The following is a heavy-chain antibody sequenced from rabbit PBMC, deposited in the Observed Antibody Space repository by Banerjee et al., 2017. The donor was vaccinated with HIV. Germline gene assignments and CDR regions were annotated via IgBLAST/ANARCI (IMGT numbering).Heavy chain of an antibody. CDR3: ARGGNL. J-gene: IGHJ4*01. CDR1: GFSFSSGYY. V-gene: IGHV1S40*01. Sequence: QSLEESGGDLVKPGASLTLTCTASGFSFSSGYYMCWVRQAPGKGLEWIADIYPGFGIRNYANSVKGRFTISEPSSTTVTLQMTSLTVADTATYFCARGGNLWGQGTLVTVS. CDR2: IYPGFGIR.